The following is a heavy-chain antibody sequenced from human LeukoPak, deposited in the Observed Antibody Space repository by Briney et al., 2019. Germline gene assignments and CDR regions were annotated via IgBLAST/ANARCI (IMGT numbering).Heavy chain of an antibody. D-gene: IGHD5-18*01. J-gene: IGHJ4*02. CDR1: GFTFSSYA. V-gene: IGHV3-30-3*01. CDR2: ISYDGSNK. Sequence: PGGSLRLSCAASGFTFSSYAMHWVRQAPGKGLEWVAVISYDGSNKYYADSVKGRFTISRDNSKNTLYLQMNSLRAEDTAVYYCARVPDTAMADYWGQGTLVTVPS. CDR3: ARVPDTAMADY.